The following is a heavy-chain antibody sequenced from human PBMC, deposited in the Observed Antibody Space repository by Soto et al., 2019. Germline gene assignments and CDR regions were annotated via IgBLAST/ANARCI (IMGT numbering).Heavy chain of an antibody. CDR1: GFTFSGSA. CDR3: ARQWLEVSPCDH. J-gene: IGHJ4*02. D-gene: IGHD6-19*01. V-gene: IGHV3-73*01. CDR2: VRSKENTYET. Sequence: GGSLRLSCAASGFTFSGSAMHWVRQASGKGLEWVGRVRSKENTYETAYAASVKGRFTISRDDSKSTAYLQMNSLKTEDTAVYYCARQWLEVSPCDHWGQGMQVTVSS.